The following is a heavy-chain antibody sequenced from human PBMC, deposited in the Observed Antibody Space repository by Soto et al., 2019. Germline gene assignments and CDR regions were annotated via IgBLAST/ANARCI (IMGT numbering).Heavy chain of an antibody. CDR3: PRIGIDDYGSGPYHLDV. CDR1: EFTFSSDW. J-gene: IGHJ6*03. CDR2: IKQDGSEK. D-gene: IGHD3-3*01. Sequence: PGGSLRHSCACSEFTFSSDWMSWVRQAPGKGLEWVAYIKQDGSEKYYVYSVKGRFTIPRDNAKNSLYLQMNSLRAEDTAVYYCPRIGIDDYGSGPYHLDVWGKATLLTVSS. V-gene: IGHV3-7*01.